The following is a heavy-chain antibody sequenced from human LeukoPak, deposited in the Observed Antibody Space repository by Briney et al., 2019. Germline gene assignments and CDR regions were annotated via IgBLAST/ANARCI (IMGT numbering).Heavy chain of an antibody. CDR1: GITFRSHW. D-gene: IGHD2-15*01. V-gene: IGHV3-7*03. J-gene: IGHJ2*01. Sequence: RRSLRLSCAASGITFRSHWLSWVRQGPGKGLEWVAKISQDGSRTDYVDSVRGRFTISRDNAKNSLYLQMNSLRADDTAVYYCARSYCSGNKCYSDWYFDLWGRGTQVIVSS. CDR3: ARSYCSGNKCYSDWYFDL. CDR2: ISQDGSRT.